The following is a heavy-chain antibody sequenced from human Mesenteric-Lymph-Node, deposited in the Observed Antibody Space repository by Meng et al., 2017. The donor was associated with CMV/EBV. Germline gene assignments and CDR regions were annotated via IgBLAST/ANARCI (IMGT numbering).Heavy chain of an antibody. CDR3: ARTYYQYTSGYSEDFDY. CDR1: FTFSSYA. Sequence: FTFSSYAMNWVRQAPGEGLEWVAVISYDGSNEYFADSVKGRFTISRDNSKNTVNLQLNSLSAEDTAVYYCARTYYQYTSGYSEDFDYWGQGTLVTVSS. V-gene: IGHV3-30-3*01. J-gene: IGHJ4*02. CDR2: ISYDGSNE. D-gene: IGHD3-22*01.